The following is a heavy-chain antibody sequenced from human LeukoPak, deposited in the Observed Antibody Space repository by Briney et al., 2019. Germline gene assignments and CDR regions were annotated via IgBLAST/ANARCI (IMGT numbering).Heavy chain of an antibody. Sequence: GGSLRLSCFASGFSFSIYWKHWVRQAPGKGLVWVSRITSDGSTTNYADSVEGRFNISRDNAKNTLFLQMNSLRAEDTAVYYCARGWEQQGVGAFHVWGQGTMVTVSS. CDR3: ARGWEQQGVGAFHV. J-gene: IGHJ3*01. V-gene: IGHV3-74*01. D-gene: IGHD1/OR15-1a*01. CDR2: ITSDGSTT. CDR1: GFSFSIYW.